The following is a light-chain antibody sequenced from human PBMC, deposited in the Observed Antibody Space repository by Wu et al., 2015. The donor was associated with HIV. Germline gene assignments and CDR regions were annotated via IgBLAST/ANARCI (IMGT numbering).Light chain of an antibody. V-gene: IGKV1-5*03. CDR2: WAS. Sequence: DIQVTQSPPSLSASVGDRVTITCRASQGISNFLAWYQQKPGKAPQLLIYWASTLETGAPSRFIGSGSETEFTLTITSLQPDDFATYYCQQYTSYSAWTFGLGTKVEIK. J-gene: IGKJ1*01. CDR3: QQYTSYSAWT. CDR1: QGISNF.